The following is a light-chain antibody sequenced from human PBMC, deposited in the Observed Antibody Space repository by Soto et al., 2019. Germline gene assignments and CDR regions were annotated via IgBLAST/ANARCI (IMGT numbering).Light chain of an antibody. V-gene: IGKV1-5*03. J-gene: IGKJ5*01. CDR3: QQADTFPIP. CDR1: QTIDSW. CDR2: KAS. Sequence: DIHMTQSHSTLSASVGYRVTITCRASQTIDSWLAWYQQRPGKPPNLLIYKASSLESGVPSRFSGSGSGTEFTLTISSLQPEDFATYYCQQADTFPIPFGQGTRLEIK.